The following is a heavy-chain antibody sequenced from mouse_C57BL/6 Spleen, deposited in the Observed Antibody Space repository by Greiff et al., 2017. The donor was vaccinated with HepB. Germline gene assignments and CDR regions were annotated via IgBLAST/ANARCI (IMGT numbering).Heavy chain of an antibody. CDR1: GFSLTSYG. CDR3: ASGGYYGSSSGAMDY. J-gene: IGHJ4*01. Sequence: VKVVESGPGLVAPSQSLSITCTVSGFSLTSYGVDWVRQSPGKGLEWLGVIWGVGSTNYNSALKSRLSISKDNSKSQVFLKMNSLQTDDTAMYYCASGGYYGSSSGAMDYWGQGTSVTVSS. CDR2: IWGVGST. D-gene: IGHD1-1*01. V-gene: IGHV2-6*01.